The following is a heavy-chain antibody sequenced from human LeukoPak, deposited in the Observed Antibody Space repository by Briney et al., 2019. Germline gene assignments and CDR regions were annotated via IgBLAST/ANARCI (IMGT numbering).Heavy chain of an antibody. CDR1: SGSLSGYY. Sequence: SETLSLTCTVSSGSLSGYYWSWIRQAPGKGLEFIGFAYQTGSTAYNPSLGSRVTISVDTSNNQFSLKLTSVTAADTVIYYCARVEGATHIDHWGQGTLVTVFS. D-gene: IGHD2-15*01. J-gene: IGHJ5*02. CDR2: AYQTGST. V-gene: IGHV4-59*01. CDR3: ARVEGATHIDH.